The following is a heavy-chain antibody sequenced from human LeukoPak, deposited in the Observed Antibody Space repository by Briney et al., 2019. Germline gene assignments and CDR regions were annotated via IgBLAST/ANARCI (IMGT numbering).Heavy chain of an antibody. Sequence: GGSLRLSCAASGFTFSSYGMHWVRQAPGKGLEWAAVIWHDGSNKYYGDSVKGRFTISRDNSKNTLYLQMNSLRAEDTAVYYCARGGYCSSTSCLLDYWGQGTLVTVSS. CDR1: GFTFSSYG. CDR3: ARGGYCSSTSCLLDY. J-gene: IGHJ4*02. D-gene: IGHD2-2*01. V-gene: IGHV3-33*01. CDR2: IWHDGSNK.